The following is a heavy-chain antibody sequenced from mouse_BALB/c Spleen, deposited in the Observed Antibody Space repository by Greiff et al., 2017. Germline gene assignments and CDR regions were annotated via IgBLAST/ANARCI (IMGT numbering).Heavy chain of an antibody. J-gene: IGHJ4*01. CDR1: GFTFSDYY. Sequence: EVQVVESGGGLVKPGGSLKLSCAASGFTFSDYYMYWVRQTPEKRLEWVATISDGGSYTYYPDSVKGRFTISRDNAKNNLYLQMSSLKSEDTAMYYCARLYGGGAMDYWGQGTSVTVSS. CDR3: ARLYGGGAMDY. D-gene: IGHD1-1*01. V-gene: IGHV5-4*02. CDR2: ISDGGSYT.